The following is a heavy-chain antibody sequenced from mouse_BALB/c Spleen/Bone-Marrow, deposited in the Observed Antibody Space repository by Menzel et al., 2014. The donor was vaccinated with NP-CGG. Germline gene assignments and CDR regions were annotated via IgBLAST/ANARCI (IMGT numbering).Heavy chain of an antibody. Sequence: EVKLVESGGGLAKPGGSLKLSCAASGFTFSSYGMSWVRQTPEKRLEWVATISGGGSYTYYPDSVKGRFTISRDNAKNNLYLQMSSLRSEDTALYYCARQNGNYGYYYAMDYWGQGTSVTVSS. V-gene: IGHV5-9-2*01. D-gene: IGHD2-1*01. CDR3: ARQNGNYGYYYAMDY. J-gene: IGHJ4*01. CDR1: GFTFSSYG. CDR2: ISGGGSYT.